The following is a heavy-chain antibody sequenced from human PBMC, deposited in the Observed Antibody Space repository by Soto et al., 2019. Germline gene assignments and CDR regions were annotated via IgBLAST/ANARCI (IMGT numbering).Heavy chain of an antibody. CDR1: GYSFTSYW. CDR3: ARPYCSAGSCSLYGMDV. J-gene: IGHJ6*02. CDR2: IDPSDSYT. V-gene: IGHV5-10-1*01. Sequence: PGESLKISCKGSGYSFTSYWITWVRQVPGKGLEWMGTIDPSDSYTNYSPSFQGHVTISTDTSIGAAYLQWSSLKASDTATYYCARPYCSAGSCSLYGMDVWGQGTTVTVSS. D-gene: IGHD2-15*01.